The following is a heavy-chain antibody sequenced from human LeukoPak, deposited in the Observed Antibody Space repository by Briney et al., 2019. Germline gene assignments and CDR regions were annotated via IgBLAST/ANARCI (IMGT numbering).Heavy chain of an antibody. J-gene: IGHJ4*02. CDR1: GGSFSGYY. D-gene: IGHD3-3*01. Sequence: SETLSLTCAVYGGSFSGYYWSWIRQPPGKGLEWIGEINHSGSTNYNPSLKSRVTISVDTSKNQFSLKLSSVTAADTAVYYCARGPQYYDFWSGYEARIGYWGQGTLVTVSS. CDR2: INHSGST. V-gene: IGHV4-34*01. CDR3: ARGPQYYDFWSGYEARIGY.